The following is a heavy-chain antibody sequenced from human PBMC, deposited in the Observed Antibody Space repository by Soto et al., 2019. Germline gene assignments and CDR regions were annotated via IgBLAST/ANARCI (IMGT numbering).Heavy chain of an antibody. D-gene: IGHD6-6*01. J-gene: IGHJ4*02. CDR2: ISSSSSTI. CDR1: GFTFSSYS. CDR3: ARVAYSSSPGSFFVY. V-gene: IGHV3-48*01. Sequence: PGGSLRLSCAASGFTFSSYSMNWVRQAPGKGLEWVSYISSSSSTIYYADSVKGRFTISRDNAKNSLYLQMNSLRAEDTAMYYCARVAYSSSPGSFFVYWGQGTLVTVSS.